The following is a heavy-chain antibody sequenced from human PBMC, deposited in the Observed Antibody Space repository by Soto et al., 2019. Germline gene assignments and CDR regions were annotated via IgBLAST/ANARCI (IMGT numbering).Heavy chain of an antibody. J-gene: IGHJ4*02. CDR2: INAGNGNT. CDR3: ASSLQQLVRGYFDY. Sequence: ASVKVSCKASGYTFTSYAMHWVLQAPGQRLEWMGWINAGNGNTKYSQKFQGRVTITRDTSASTAYMELSSLRSEDTAVYYCASSLQQLVRGYFDYWGQGTLVTVSS. D-gene: IGHD6-13*01. V-gene: IGHV1-3*01. CDR1: GYTFTSYA.